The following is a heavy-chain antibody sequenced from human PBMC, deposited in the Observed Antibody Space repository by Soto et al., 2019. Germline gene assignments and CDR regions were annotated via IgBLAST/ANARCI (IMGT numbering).Heavy chain of an antibody. CDR1: GGTFGSNA. D-gene: IGHD3-3*02. Sequence: QVQLVQSGAEVRRPGSSVKVSCKASGGTFGSNAISWVRQAPGQGLEWMGGIIPIFGTTNNAQKFEGRVTITEDESTNTAYIQLSSLRSVQTAIYSSAREGYIFGPGAVSGAFDTWGQGTVVTVPP. CDR2: IIPIFGTT. CDR3: AREGYIFGPGAVSGAFDT. J-gene: IGHJ3*02. V-gene: IGHV1-69*12.